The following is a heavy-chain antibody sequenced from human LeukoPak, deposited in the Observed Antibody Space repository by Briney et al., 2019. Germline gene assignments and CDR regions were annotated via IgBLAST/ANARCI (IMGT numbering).Heavy chain of an antibody. CDR3: ARGGYYDSSGYYPFGY. V-gene: IGHV3-7*01. Sequence: GGSLRLSWAASGFTFSSYWMSWVSQPPGEVRGWVANIKQDGGQKHYVDSVKGRFTISRDNAKNSLYLQMNSLRAEDTAVYYCARGGYYDSSGYYPFGYWGQGTLVTVSS. CDR1: GFTFSSYW. J-gene: IGHJ4*02. CDR2: IKQDGGQK. D-gene: IGHD3-22*01.